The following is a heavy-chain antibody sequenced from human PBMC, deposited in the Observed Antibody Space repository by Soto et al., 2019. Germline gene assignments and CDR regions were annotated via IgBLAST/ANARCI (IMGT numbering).Heavy chain of an antibody. V-gene: IGHV4-59*11. CDR1: GGSISNHY. CDR2: IYYNGNT. J-gene: IGHJ4*02. CDR3: TRANWYSEY. D-gene: IGHD7-27*01. Sequence: QVQLQESGPGLVKPSETLSLTCSVSGGSISNHYWSWLRQPPGKGLEWIGYIYYNGNTNYNPSRKSRVTMSVDTSRNQISLKLTTVTAADTAVYYCTRANWYSEYWGQGTLVTVSS.